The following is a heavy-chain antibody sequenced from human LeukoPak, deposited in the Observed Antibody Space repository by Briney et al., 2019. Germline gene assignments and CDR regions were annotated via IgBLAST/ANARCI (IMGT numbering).Heavy chain of an antibody. V-gene: IGHV3-23*01. J-gene: IGHJ4*02. D-gene: IGHD3-3*01. Sequence: GGSLRLSCAASGFAFNSYAMSWVRQAPGKGLEWVSTISASDDNTYYADSVKGRFTISRDNSKNTLYLQLNSLRAEDTAVYYCAKARFLEWLYHFDYWGQGTLITVSS. CDR3: AKARFLEWLYHFDY. CDR2: ISASDDNT. CDR1: GFAFNSYA.